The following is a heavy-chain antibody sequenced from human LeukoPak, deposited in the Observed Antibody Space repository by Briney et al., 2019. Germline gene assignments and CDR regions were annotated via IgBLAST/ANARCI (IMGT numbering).Heavy chain of an antibody. Sequence: PSETLSLTCTVSGGSISSSSYYWGWIRQLPGKGLEWIGSIYYSGSTYYNPSLKSRVTISVDTSKNQFSLKLSSMTAADTAVYYCARSRGLAGAATVIDYWGQGTLVTVSS. CDR3: ARSRGLAGAATVIDY. CDR2: IYYSGST. V-gene: IGHV4-39*01. CDR1: GGSISSSSYY. D-gene: IGHD6-25*01. J-gene: IGHJ4*02.